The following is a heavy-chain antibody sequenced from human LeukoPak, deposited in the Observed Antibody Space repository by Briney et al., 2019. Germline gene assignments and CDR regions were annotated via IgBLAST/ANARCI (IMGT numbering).Heavy chain of an antibody. CDR3: ANPVAYSGSYLRYYYYYMDV. CDR1: GFTFSSYA. CDR2: ISGSGGST. J-gene: IGHJ6*03. Sequence: PGGSLRLSCAASGFTFSSYAMSWVRQAPGKGLEWVSAISGSGGSTYYADSVKGRFTISRDNSKNTRYLQMNSLRAEDTAVYYCANPVAYSGSYLRYYYYYMDVWGKGTTVTVSS. V-gene: IGHV3-23*01. D-gene: IGHD1-26*01.